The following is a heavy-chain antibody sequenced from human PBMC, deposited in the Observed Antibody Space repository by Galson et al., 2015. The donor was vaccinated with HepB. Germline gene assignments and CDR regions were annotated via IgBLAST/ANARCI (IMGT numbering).Heavy chain of an antibody. CDR1: GYSLTSYW. D-gene: IGHD1-26*01. Sequence: QSGAEVKKPGESLKTSCKGSGYSLTSYWIGWVRQMPGKGLEWMGIIYPGDSDTRYSPSFQGQVTISADKSISTAYLQWSSLKASDTAMYYCASVGIWERRGTDAFDIWGQGTMVTVSS. V-gene: IGHV5-51*01. CDR3: ASVGIWERRGTDAFDI. J-gene: IGHJ3*02. CDR2: IYPGDSDT.